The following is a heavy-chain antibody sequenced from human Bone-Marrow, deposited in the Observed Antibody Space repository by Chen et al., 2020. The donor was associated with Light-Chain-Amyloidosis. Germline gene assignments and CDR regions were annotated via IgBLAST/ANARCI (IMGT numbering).Heavy chain of an antibody. CDR2: IYPDDSDA. J-gene: IGHJ4*02. D-gene: IGHD5-12*01. CDR1: GYTFPNYW. V-gene: IGHV5-51*01. CDR3: ARRRDGYNFDY. Sequence: EQSGPEVKKPGESLKISCKGSGYTFPNYWIGWVRQMPGKGLEWMGVIYPDDSDARYSPSFAGQVTISADKSITTAYLQWRSLKASDTAMYYCARRRDGYNFDYWGQGTLVTVSS.